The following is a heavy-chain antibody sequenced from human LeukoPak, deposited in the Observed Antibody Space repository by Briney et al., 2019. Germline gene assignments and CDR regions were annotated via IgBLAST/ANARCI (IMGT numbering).Heavy chain of an antibody. V-gene: IGHV3-23*01. CDR2: ISGSGGST. CDR1: GFTFRYYA. D-gene: IGHD6-13*01. J-gene: IGHJ4*02. CDR3: AKAPGIAAY. Sequence: PGGSLRLSCAASGFTFRYYAMTWVRQAPGKGLEWVSGISGSGGSTYYADSVKGRFTISRDNSKNTLYLQMNSLRAEDTAVYYCAKAPGIAAYWGQGTLVTVSS.